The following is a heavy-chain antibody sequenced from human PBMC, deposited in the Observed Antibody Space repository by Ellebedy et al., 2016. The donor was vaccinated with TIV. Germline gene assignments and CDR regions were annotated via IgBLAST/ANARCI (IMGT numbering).Heavy chain of an antibody. CDR3: ARDSYDYTWGSYRLAYYYGLDV. D-gene: IGHD3-16*02. V-gene: IGHV1-18*01. CDR2: ISVYSGKR. J-gene: IGHJ6*02. Sequence: AASVKVSCQASGYTFTTYGVTWVRQAPGEGLEWIGWISVYSGKRNYAQKLQGRVTMSTDTSTSTAYMELRGLRSDDTGVYYCARDSYDYTWGSYRLAYYYGLDVWGQGTTVTVSS. CDR1: GYTFTTYG.